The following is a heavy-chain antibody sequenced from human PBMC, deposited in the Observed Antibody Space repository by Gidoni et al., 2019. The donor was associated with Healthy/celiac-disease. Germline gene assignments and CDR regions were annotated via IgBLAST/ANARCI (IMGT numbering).Heavy chain of an antibody. CDR2: IKSKTDGGTT. J-gene: IGHJ4*02. CDR1: TFSNAW. D-gene: IGHD3-10*01. CDR3: TTDSGPTSY. Sequence: EVQLVESGGGFVKPGFTFSNAWMSWVRQAPGKGLEWVGRIKSKTDGGTTDYAATVKGRFTISRDESKNTLYLKMNSLKTEDTAVYYCTTDSGPTSYWGQGTLVTVSS. V-gene: IGHV3-15*01.